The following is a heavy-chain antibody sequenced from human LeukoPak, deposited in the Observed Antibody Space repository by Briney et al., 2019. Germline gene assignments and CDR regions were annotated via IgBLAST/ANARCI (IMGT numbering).Heavy chain of an antibody. CDR2: IGSYSSPI. CDR3: ARMRDYSEFDP. V-gene: IGHV3-11*01. J-gene: IGHJ5*02. Sequence: GGSLRLSCAASGFIFGDYYMSWIRQAPGKGLEWVSYIGSYSSPIYYADSVQGRFAISRENAKNLLHLEMNSLRAEDTAVYYCARMRDYSEFDPWGQGTLVTVSS. CDR1: GFIFGDYY. D-gene: IGHD2-15*01.